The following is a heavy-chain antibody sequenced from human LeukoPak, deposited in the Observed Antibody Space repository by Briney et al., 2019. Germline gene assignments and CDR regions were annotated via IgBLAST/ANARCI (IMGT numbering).Heavy chain of an antibody. CDR1: GASISSVSYY. CDR3: ARLSHYSDSSGYYLGSYYFDY. Sequence: SETLSLTCTVSGASISSVSYYWGWLRQPPGKGPEWIGNIYYSGSTYYNPSLKSRVTISVDTSKNQFSLKLTSVTAADTAVYYCARLSHYSDSSGYYLGSYYFDYWGQGTLVTVSS. J-gene: IGHJ4*02. D-gene: IGHD3-22*01. V-gene: IGHV4-39*01. CDR2: IYYSGST.